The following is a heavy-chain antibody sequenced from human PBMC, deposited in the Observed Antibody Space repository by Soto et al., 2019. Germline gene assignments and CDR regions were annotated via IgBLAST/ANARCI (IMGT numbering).Heavy chain of an antibody. Sequence: QVQLVESGGGVVQPGRSLRLSCVGSGFPFRHYGMHWVRQAPGKGLEWVAVIWSDGKKESYADFVKGRFAISRDNFKDTLYLQMNSLRAEDTAVDYCARDRDGGWFHMDVWGQVTKVTVSS. CDR1: GFPFRHYG. D-gene: IGHD6-19*01. CDR2: IWSDGKKE. V-gene: IGHV3-33*01. J-gene: IGHJ6*02. CDR3: ARDRDGGWFHMDV.